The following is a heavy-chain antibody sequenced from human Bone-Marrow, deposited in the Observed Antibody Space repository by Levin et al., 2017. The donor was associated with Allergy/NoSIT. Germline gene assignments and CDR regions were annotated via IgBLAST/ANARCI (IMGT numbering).Heavy chain of an antibody. V-gene: IGHV3-20*04. J-gene: IGHJ3*02. CDR2: INWNGGNT. CDR1: GFTFDDYG. Sequence: AGGSLRLSCAASGFTFDDYGMSWVRQAPGKGLEWVSGINWNGGNTAHADSVKGRFTISRDNGKNSLYLQMNSLIAEDTALYYCARGYYDVLPTNAFDIWGQGTMVTVSA. CDR3: ARGYYDVLPTNAFDI. D-gene: IGHD3-9*01.